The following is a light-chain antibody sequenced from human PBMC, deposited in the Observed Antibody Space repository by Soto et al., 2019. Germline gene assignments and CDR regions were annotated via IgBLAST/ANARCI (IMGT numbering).Light chain of an antibody. CDR3: SSYAGSNIPVV. V-gene: IGLV2-8*01. CDR1: SSDVGGYNC. Sequence: QSALTQPPSASGSPGQSVTISCTGPSSDVGGYNCVSWYQQHPGKAPKLMIYEVSKRPSGVPDRFSGSKSGNTASLTVSGLQAEDEADYYCSSYAGSNIPVVFGGGTKVTVL. J-gene: IGLJ2*01. CDR2: EVS.